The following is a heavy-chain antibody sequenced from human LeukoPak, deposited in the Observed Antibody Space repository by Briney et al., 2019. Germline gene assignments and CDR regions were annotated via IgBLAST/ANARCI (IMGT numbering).Heavy chain of an antibody. CDR3: AREWNSGSFDY. Sequence: ASVKVSCRASGYTFTSYGISWVRQAPGQGLEWMGIINPSGGSTSYAQKFQGRVTMTRDTSTSTVYMELSSLRSEDTAVYYCAREWNSGSFDYWGQGTLVTVSS. CDR1: GYTFTSYG. J-gene: IGHJ4*02. CDR2: INPSGGST. V-gene: IGHV1-46*01. D-gene: IGHD1-26*01.